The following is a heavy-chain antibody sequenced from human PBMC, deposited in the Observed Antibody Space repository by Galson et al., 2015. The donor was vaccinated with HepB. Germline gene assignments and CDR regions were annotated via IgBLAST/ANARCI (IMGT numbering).Heavy chain of an antibody. CDR2: IRSKAYGGTT. V-gene: IGHV3-49*04. J-gene: IGHJ4*02. Sequence: SLRLSCAASGFTFSSYWMSWARQAPGKGLEWVGFIRSKAYGGTTEYAASVKGRFTISRDDSKSIAYLQMNSLKTEDTAVYYCTRDSYYYDSSGSPPYWGQRTLVTVSS. CDR3: TRDSYYYDSSGSPPY. D-gene: IGHD3-22*01. CDR1: GFTFSSYW.